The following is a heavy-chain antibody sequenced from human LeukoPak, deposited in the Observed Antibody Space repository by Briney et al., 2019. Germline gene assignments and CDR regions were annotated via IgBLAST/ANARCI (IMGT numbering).Heavy chain of an antibody. Sequence: SQTLSLTCTVSGGSISSGSYCWSWIRQPAGKGLEWIGRIYTSGSTNYNPSLKSRVTISVDPSKNQFSLKLRSVTAADTAVYYCARGVMVRGVRGWFDPWGQGTLVSV. CDR2: IYTSGST. V-gene: IGHV4-61*02. CDR3: ARGVMVRGVRGWFDP. J-gene: IGHJ5*02. D-gene: IGHD3-10*01. CDR1: GGSISSGSYC.